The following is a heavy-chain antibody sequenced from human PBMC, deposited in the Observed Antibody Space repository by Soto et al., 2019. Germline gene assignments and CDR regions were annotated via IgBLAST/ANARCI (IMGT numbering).Heavy chain of an antibody. CDR3: ARGHYSSGWPIDH. CDR1: GDSLSDYY. V-gene: IGHV4-59*01. D-gene: IGHD6-19*01. Sequence: SETLSLTCTVSGDSLSDYYWNWIRQVPGKGLEWIGFVFHSATTSYNPSLKTRVAISDDTSKKQFSLRLTSVSAADTAIYYCARGHYSSGWPIDHWGQGILVTVSS. J-gene: IGHJ4*02. CDR2: VFHSATT.